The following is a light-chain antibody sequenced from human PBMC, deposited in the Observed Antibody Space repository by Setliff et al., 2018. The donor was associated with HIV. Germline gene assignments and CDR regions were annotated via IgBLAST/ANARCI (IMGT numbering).Light chain of an antibody. CDR3: SSYTSSITYV. V-gene: IGLV1-44*01. Sequence: QSVLTQPPSASGTPGQKVTISCSGSSSNIGSNVVNWYQHVPGTAPKLLIYSDNQRASGIPDRFSASKSGNTASLTISGLQAEDEADYYCSSYTSSITYVFGTGTKVTVL. CDR1: SSNIGSNV. J-gene: IGLJ1*01. CDR2: SDN.